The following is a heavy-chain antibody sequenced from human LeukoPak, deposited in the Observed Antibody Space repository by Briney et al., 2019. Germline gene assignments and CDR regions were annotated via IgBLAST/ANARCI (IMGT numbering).Heavy chain of an antibody. CDR1: GGSFSNYY. CDR2: INDSGRT. V-gene: IGHV4-34*01. D-gene: IGHD1-7*01. J-gene: IGHJ6*03. CDR3: ARRWNYGRNYYIDV. Sequence: ASETLSLTCAVYGGSFSNYYWSWIRQPPGRGLEWIGEINDSGRTNYNPSLMSRVTVSVDTSKNQFSLRLTSVIATDTAVYYCARRWNYGRNYYIDVWGNGATVSVSS.